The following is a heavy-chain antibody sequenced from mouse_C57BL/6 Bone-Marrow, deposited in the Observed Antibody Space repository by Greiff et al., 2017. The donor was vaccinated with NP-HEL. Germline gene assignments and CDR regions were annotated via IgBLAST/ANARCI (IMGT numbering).Heavy chain of an antibody. D-gene: IGHD2-2*01. CDR1: GFNIKDDY. CDR3: TAYGYDGFAY. V-gene: IGHV14-4*01. Sequence: EVQLVESGAELVRPGASVKLSCTASGFNIKDDYMHWVKQRPEQGLEWIGRIDPENGDTEYASKFQGKVTITADTSSNTAYLQLSSLTSEDTAVYYCTAYGYDGFAYWGRGTLVTVTA. J-gene: IGHJ3*01. CDR2: IDPENGDT.